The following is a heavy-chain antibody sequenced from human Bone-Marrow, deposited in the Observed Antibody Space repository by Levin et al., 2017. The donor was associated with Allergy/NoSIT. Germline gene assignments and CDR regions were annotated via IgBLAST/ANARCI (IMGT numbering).Heavy chain of an antibody. CDR1: GGSFSGYY. D-gene: IGHD5-18*01. V-gene: IGHV4-34*01. Sequence: PSETLSLTCAVYGGSFSGYYWSWIRQPPGKGLEWIGEINHSGSTNYNPSLKSRVTISVDTSKNQFSLKLSSVTAADTAVYYCARWGANKMRVRSYGLYWYFDLWGRGTLVTVSS. CDR2: INHSGST. J-gene: IGHJ2*01. CDR3: ARWGANKMRVRSYGLYWYFDL.